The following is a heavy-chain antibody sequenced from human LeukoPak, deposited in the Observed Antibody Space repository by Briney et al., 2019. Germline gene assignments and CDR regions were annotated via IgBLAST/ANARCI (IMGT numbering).Heavy chain of an antibody. D-gene: IGHD6-19*01. CDR3: AREWAGAYYYYYMDV. CDR1: GFTVSSNY. CDR2: IYSGGST. V-gene: IGHV3-66*02. Sequence: PGGSLRLSCAASGFTVSSNYMSWVRQAPGKGLEWVSVIYSGGSTYYADSVKGRFTISRDNSKNTLYLQMNSLRAEDTAVYHCAREWAGAYYYYYMDVWGKGTTVTVSS. J-gene: IGHJ6*03.